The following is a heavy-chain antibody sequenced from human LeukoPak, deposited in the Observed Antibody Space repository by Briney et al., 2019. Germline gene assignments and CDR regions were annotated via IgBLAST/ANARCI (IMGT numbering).Heavy chain of an antibody. D-gene: IGHD6-6*01. CDR3: ARDSVVVSSSSIGYGMDV. CDR2: ISYDGSNK. J-gene: IGHJ6*02. Sequence: AGVSLRLSCAASGFTFSSYAMHWVRQAPGKGLEWVAVISYDGSNKYYADSVKGRFTISRDNSKNTLYLQMNSLRAEDTAVYYCARDSVVVSSSSIGYGMDVWGQGTTVTVSS. V-gene: IGHV3-30-3*01. CDR1: GFTFSSYA.